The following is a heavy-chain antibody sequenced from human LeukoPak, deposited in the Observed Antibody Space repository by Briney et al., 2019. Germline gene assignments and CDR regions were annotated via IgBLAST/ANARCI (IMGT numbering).Heavy chain of an antibody. CDR3: IVFGDSNH. CDR1: GLTGSHNY. Sequence: GGSLRLSCAASGLTGSHNYVSWVRQAQGQGLEWVSAIHTSGDTCYADSVKGRFTISRDTSKNTLYLQINSLRVEDTAVYYCIVFGDSNHWGQGTLVTVSS. CDR2: IHTSGDT. D-gene: IGHD4-17*01. V-gene: IGHV3-53*01. J-gene: IGHJ5*02.